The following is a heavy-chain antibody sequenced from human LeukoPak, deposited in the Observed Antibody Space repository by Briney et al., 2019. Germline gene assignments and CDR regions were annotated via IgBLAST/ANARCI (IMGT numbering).Heavy chain of an antibody. V-gene: IGHV3-23*01. CDR3: AKAPATSCSGVYCYPFDH. CDR2: TSSSDAGT. D-gene: IGHD2-15*01. CDR1: GFTLSSYA. J-gene: IGHJ4*02. Sequence: GGSLRLSCVASGFTLSSYAMSWVRQALGRGLEWVSATSSSDAGTYYTESVRGQFTIYRDNSKNTLFLQMNSLKAEDAGVYYCAKAPATSCSGVYCYPFDHWGQGTLVTVSS.